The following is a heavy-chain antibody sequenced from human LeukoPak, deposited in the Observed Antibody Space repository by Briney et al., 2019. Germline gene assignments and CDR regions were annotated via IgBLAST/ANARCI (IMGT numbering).Heavy chain of an antibody. J-gene: IGHJ6*02. CDR3: VKPIVGVDYYYGMDV. D-gene: IGHD1-26*01. CDR1: GFTFSSYG. Sequence: GGSLRLSCAASGFTFSSYGMHWVRQAPGKGLEWVAVISYDGSNKYYADSVKGRFTISRDNSKNTLYLQMNSLRAEDTAVYYCVKPIVGVDYYYGMDVWGQGTTVTVSS. V-gene: IGHV3-30*18. CDR2: ISYDGSNK.